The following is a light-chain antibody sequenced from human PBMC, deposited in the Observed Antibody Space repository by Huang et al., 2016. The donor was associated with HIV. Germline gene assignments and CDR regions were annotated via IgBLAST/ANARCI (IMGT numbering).Light chain of an antibody. V-gene: IGKV3-20*01. CDR1: QRVSTDY. CDR3: QQYGNSPLT. J-gene: IGKJ4*01. Sequence: ETVLTQSPGILSLSPGERATLSCRASQRVSTDYLAWYQQKPGQAPRLLIHGATVRGTGIPDRFSGSGSGTDFTLTINRLEPEDFALYYCQQYGNSPLTFGGGTEVEIK. CDR2: GAT.